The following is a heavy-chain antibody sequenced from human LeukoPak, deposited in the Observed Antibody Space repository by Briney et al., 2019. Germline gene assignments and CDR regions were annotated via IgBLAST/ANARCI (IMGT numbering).Heavy chain of an antibody. CDR2: IIPIFGTA. CDR3: AGGIAAADLNWFDP. J-gene: IGHJ5*02. V-gene: IGHV1-69*06. Sequence: SVKVSCKASGGTFSSYAISWVRQAPGQGLEWMGGIIPIFGTAKYSQKFQGRVTTTADKSTSTAYMELSSLTSEDTAVYYCAGGIAAADLNWFDPWGQGTLVTVSS. CDR1: GGTFSSYA. D-gene: IGHD6-13*01.